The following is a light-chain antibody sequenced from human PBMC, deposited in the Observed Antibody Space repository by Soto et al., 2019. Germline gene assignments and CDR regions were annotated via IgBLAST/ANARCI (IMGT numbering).Light chain of an antibody. CDR3: SSYTSSSTLYV. J-gene: IGLJ1*01. CDR1: SSDVGGYNY. CDR2: DVS. Sequence: QSALTQPASVSGSPGQSITISCTGTSSDVGGYNYVSWYQQHPGKAPKLMIYDVSNRPSGVSNRFSXSKSGNXXSXTIXGXXXXDXXXXYCSSYTSSSTLYVFGTGTKLTVL. V-gene: IGLV2-14*01.